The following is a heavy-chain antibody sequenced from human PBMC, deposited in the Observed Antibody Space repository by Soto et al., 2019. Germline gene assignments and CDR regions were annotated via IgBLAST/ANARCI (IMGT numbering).Heavy chain of an antibody. J-gene: IGHJ3*02. Sequence: VQLVESGGGVVQPGRSLRLSCAASGFTFSSYGMHWVRQAPGKGLEWVAVIWYDGSNKYYADSVKGRFTISRDNSKNTLYLQMNSLRAEDTAVYYCAREKIQLWGWDAFDIWGQGTMVTVSS. CDR3: AREKIQLWGWDAFDI. V-gene: IGHV3-33*01. D-gene: IGHD5-18*01. CDR2: IWYDGSNK. CDR1: GFTFSSYG.